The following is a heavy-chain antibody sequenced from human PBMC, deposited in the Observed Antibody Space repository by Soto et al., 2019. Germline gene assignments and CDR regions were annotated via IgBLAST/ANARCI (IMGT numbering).Heavy chain of an antibody. Sequence: EVQLVESGGGLVKPGGSLRLSCAASGFTFSSYSMNWVRQAPGKGLEGVSSISSSSIYIYYADSVKGRFTISRDNAKNSLYLQMNSLRAEDTAVYYCGRYDSSGSDDYWGQGTLVTVSS. CDR2: ISSSSIYI. J-gene: IGHJ4*02. V-gene: IGHV3-21*01. CDR1: GFTFSSYS. D-gene: IGHD3-22*01. CDR3: GRYDSSGSDDY.